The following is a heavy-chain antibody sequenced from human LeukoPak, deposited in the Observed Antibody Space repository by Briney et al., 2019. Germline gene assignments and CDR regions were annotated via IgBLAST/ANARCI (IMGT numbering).Heavy chain of an antibody. V-gene: IGHV3-23*01. D-gene: IGHD2-21*02. J-gene: IGHJ4*02. CDR2: ISGGGDIT. CDR3: VREDTPATANY. CDR1: GFTVSSNY. Sequence: GGSLRLSCAASGFTVSSNYMSWVRQTAGKGLEWVSAISGGGDITYYADSVKGRFTISRDNSKDTLFLQMHSLRPGDTAVYYCVREDTPATANYWGQGTLVTISS.